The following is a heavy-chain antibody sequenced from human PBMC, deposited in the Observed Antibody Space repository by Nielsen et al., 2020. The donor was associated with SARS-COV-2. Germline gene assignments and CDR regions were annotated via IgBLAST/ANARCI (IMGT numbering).Heavy chain of an antibody. Sequence: ASVKVSCKASGYTFTSYDINWVRQATGQGLEWMGWMNPNSGNTGYAQKLQGRVTMTTDTSTSTAYMELRSLRSDDTAVYYCARATYVGSWGHFDYWGQGTLVTVSS. CDR3: ARATYVGSWGHFDY. D-gene: IGHD3-10*01. CDR1: GYTFTSYD. V-gene: IGHV1-8*01. CDR2: MNPNSGNT. J-gene: IGHJ4*02.